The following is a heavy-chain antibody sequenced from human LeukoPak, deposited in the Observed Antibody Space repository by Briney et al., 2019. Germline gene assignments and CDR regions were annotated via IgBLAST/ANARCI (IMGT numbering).Heavy chain of an antibody. Sequence: GSLRLSCAASGFTFSSYAMHWVRQAPGKGLEWVAVISYDGSNKYYADSVKGRFTISRDNSKNTLYLQMNSLRAEDTAVYYCARDLNPYGSGSYDYWGQGTLVTVSS. J-gene: IGHJ4*02. CDR1: GFTFSSYA. CDR2: ISYDGSNK. CDR3: ARDLNPYGSGSYDY. D-gene: IGHD3-10*01. V-gene: IGHV3-30*04.